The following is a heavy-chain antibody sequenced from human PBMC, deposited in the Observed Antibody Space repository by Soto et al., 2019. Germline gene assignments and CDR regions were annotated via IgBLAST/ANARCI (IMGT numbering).Heavy chain of an antibody. J-gene: IGHJ4*02. V-gene: IGHV3-21*01. CDR1: GFTFSSYS. D-gene: IGHD6-13*01. CDR2: ISSSSSYI. Sequence: GGSLRLSCAASGFTFSSYSMNWVRQAPGKGLEWVSSISSSSSYIYYADSVKGRFTISRDNAKNSLYLQMNSLRAEDTAVYYCARDQSSSSWPNFAYWGQGTLVTVSS. CDR3: ARDQSSSSWPNFAY.